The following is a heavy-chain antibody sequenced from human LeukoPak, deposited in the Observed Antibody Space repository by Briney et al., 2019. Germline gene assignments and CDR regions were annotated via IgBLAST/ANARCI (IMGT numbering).Heavy chain of an antibody. Sequence: GGSLRLSCGASGFTFRSYSMSWVRQAPGKGLEWISYISTGGSTMYYADSVKGRFTIARDDAQNSLSLQMNSLRADDTAVHYCIKEAGYCSGGGCYRWFDSWGQGTLVTVSS. CDR2: ISTGGSTM. D-gene: IGHD2-15*01. J-gene: IGHJ5*01. CDR1: GFTFRSYS. V-gene: IGHV3-48*01. CDR3: IKEAGYCSGGGCYRWFDS.